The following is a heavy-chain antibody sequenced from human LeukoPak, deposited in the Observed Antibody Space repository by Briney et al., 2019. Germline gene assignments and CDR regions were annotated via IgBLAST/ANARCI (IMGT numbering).Heavy chain of an antibody. CDR3: ARAVAARDRYNWFDP. V-gene: IGHV1-69*02. CDR2: IIPILGIA. J-gene: IGHJ5*02. Sequence: SVKVSCKASGGTFGSYTISWVRQAPGQGLEWMGRIIPILGIANYAQKFQGRVTITADKSTSTAYMELSSLRSEDTAVYYCARAVAARDRYNWFDPWGQGTLVTVSS. CDR1: GGTFGSYT. D-gene: IGHD6-25*01.